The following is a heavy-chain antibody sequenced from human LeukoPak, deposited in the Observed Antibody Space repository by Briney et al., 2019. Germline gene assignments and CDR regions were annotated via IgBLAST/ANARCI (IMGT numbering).Heavy chain of an antibody. CDR1: GFSVRSNY. Sequence: GGSLRLSCAASGFSVRSNYMTWVRQAPGKGLEWVSIIYSSGNTYYADSVRGRFTVSRHSSENTVYLQMNSLRAEDTAFYYCARVFSDGGNSFDYWGQGALVTVSS. V-gene: IGHV3-53*04. CDR3: ARVFSDGGNSFDY. J-gene: IGHJ4*02. CDR2: IYSSGNT. D-gene: IGHD1-26*01.